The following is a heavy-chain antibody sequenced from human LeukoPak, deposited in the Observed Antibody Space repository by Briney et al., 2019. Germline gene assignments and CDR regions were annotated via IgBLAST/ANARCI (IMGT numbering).Heavy chain of an antibody. V-gene: IGHV3-43*02. CDR1: GFTFDDYA. CDR2: ISGDGGST. Sequence: GGSLRLSCAASGFTFDDYAMHWVRQAPGKGLEWVSLISGDGGSTYYADSVKGRFTISRDNSKNSLYLQMNSLRTEDTALYYCAKDSHYYDSSGQKDAFDIWGQGTIVTVSS. D-gene: IGHD3-22*01. CDR3: AKDSHYYDSSGQKDAFDI. J-gene: IGHJ3*02.